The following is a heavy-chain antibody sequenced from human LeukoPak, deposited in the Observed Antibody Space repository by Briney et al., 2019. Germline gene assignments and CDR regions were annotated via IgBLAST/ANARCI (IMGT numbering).Heavy chain of an antibody. CDR2: ISSSGSTI. CDR1: GFTFSSYE. CDR3: AREPHGGSGTYVYYYYYYMDV. J-gene: IGHJ6*03. V-gene: IGHV3-48*03. Sequence: AGGSLRLSCAASGFTFSSYEMNWVRQAPGKGLEWVSYISSSGSTIYYADSVKGRFTISRDNAKNSLYLQMSSLRAEDTAVYYCAREPHGGSGTYVYYYYYYMDVWGKGTTVTVS. D-gene: IGHD3-10*01.